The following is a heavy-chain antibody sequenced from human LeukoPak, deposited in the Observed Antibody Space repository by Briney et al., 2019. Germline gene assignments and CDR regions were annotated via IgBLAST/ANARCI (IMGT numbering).Heavy chain of an antibody. CDR3: ARDSARYYGSGSYRPYYYYGMDV. CDR2: IYYSGST. Sequence: SETLSLTCTDSGGSISSYYWSWIRQPPGKGLEWIGYIYYSGSTNYNPSLKSRVTISVDTSKNQFSLKLSSVTAADTAVYYCARDSARYYGSGSYRPYYYYGMDVWGQGTTVTVSS. V-gene: IGHV4-59*01. CDR1: GGSISSYY. J-gene: IGHJ6*02. D-gene: IGHD3-10*01.